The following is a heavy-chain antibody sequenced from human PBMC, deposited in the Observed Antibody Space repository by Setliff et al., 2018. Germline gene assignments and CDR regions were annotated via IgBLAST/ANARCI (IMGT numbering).Heavy chain of an antibody. D-gene: IGHD6-13*01. J-gene: IGHJ5*02. V-gene: IGHV1-69*05. Sequence: SVKVSCKASGGTFSSYAISWVRQAPGQGLEWMGGIIPIFGTANYAQKFQGRVTITTDESTSTAYMELSSLRSEDTAVYYFARDRIPSSSWYGLNWFDPWGHGALVTVSS. CDR3: ARDRIPSSSWYGLNWFDP. CDR2: IIPIFGTA. CDR1: GGTFSSYA.